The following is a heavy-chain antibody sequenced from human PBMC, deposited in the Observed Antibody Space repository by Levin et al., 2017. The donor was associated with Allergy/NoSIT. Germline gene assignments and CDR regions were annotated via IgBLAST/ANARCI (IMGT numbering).Heavy chain of an antibody. CDR3: ARDAIRGSDQPYYFDY. Sequence: GGSLRLSCAASGFTFNNYAMSWVRQAPGKGLEWVSAIINSGVGTYYADSVKGRFTISRDNSKNTMYLQMNSLRAEDTAVYFCARDAIRGSDQPYYFDYWGQGTLVTASS. D-gene: IGHD6-19*01. CDR1: GFTFNNYA. J-gene: IGHJ4*02. CDR2: IINSGVGT. V-gene: IGHV3-23*01.